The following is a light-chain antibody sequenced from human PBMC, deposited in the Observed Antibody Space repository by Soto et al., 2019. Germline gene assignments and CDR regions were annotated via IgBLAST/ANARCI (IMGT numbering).Light chain of an antibody. J-gene: IGLJ1*01. CDR2: DVT. CDR3: CSYAGSQIHYV. V-gene: IGLV2-11*01. CDR1: SSDVGGYNH. Sequence: QSVLTQPRSVSGSPGQSVTLSCTGTSSDVGGYNHVSWYQQHPGKAPKLVIFDVTYRPSGVPDRFSGSKSGNTASLTISGLQPEDEADYYCCSYAGSQIHYVFGSGTKVTVL.